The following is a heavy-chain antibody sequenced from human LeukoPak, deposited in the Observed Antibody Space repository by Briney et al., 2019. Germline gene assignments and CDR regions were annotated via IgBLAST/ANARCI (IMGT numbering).Heavy chain of an antibody. CDR1: GYTFTVYY. CDR3: ARTGVSGDFDY. J-gene: IGHJ4*02. CDR2: INPDSGGT. V-gene: IGHV1-2*04. Sequence: ASVTVSFKASGYTFTVYYMHWVRQAPGQGLEWMGWINPDSGGTNYGKKFRGWVTMTRDTSISTAYMELSRLSSDDTAVYYCARTGVSGDFDYWGQGTLVTVSS. D-gene: IGHD1-1*01.